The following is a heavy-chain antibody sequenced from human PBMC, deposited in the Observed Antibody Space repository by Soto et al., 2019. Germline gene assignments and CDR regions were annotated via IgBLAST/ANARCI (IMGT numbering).Heavy chain of an antibody. CDR2: MNPNSGNT. CDR3: ARVDYDILTGPLDY. Sequence: VASVKVSCKASGYTFTSYDINWVRQATGQGLEWMGWMNPNSGNTGYAQKFQGRVTMTRNTSISTAYMELSSLRSEDTAVYYCARVDYDILTGPLDYWGQGTQVTVSS. V-gene: IGHV1-8*01. CDR1: GYTFTSYD. D-gene: IGHD3-9*01. J-gene: IGHJ4*02.